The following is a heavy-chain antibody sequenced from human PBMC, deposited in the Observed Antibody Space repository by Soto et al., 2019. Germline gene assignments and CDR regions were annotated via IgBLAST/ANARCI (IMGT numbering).Heavy chain of an antibody. J-gene: IGHJ3*02. D-gene: IGHD5-18*01. CDR2: IIPIFGTA. CDR3: ARDRRGYSYDLNAFDI. V-gene: IGHV1-69*12. Sequence: QVQLVQSGAEVKKPGSSVKVSCKASGGTFSSYAISWVRQAPGQGLEWMGGIIPIFGTANYAQKFQGRVKITADESTSTAYMELSSLRSEDTAVYYCARDRRGYSYDLNAFDIWGQGTMVTVSS. CDR1: GGTFSSYA.